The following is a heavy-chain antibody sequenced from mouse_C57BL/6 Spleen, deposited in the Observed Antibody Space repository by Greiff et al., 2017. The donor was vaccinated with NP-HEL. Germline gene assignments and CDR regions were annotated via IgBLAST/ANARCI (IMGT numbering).Heavy chain of an antibody. D-gene: IGHD1-1*01. CDR1: GYTFTDYN. V-gene: IGHV1-22*01. CDR3: AREDGSSCLMDY. Sequence: EVQLQQSGPELVKPGASVKMSCKASGYTFTDYNMHWVKQSPGKSLEWIGYISPNNGGTSYNQKFKGKATLTVNKSSSTAYMELRSLTSEDSAGYYCAREDGSSCLMDYWGQGTSVTVSS. CDR2: ISPNNGGT. J-gene: IGHJ4*01.